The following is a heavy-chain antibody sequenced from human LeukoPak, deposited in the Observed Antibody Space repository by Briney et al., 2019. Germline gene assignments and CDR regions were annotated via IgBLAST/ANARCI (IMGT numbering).Heavy chain of an antibody. CDR3: ARVDYGDYVDNDAFDI. V-gene: IGHV3-48*01. J-gene: IGHJ3*02. Sequence: PGGSLRLSCAASGFTFSSYSMNWVRQAPGKGLEWVSYISSSSSTIYYAESVKGRFTISRDNAKNSLYLQMNSLRAEDTAVYYCARVDYGDYVDNDAFDIWGQGTMVTVSS. CDR1: GFTFSSYS. CDR2: ISSSSSTI. D-gene: IGHD4-17*01.